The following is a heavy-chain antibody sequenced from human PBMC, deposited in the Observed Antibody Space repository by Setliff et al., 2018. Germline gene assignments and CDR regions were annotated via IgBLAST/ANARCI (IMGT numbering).Heavy chain of an antibody. CDR2: IFHTGGT. CDR1: GDSIFNVRSY. D-gene: IGHD2-21*02. J-gene: IGHJ4*02. V-gene: IGHV4-39*01. Sequence: SETLSLTCTVSGDSIFNVRSYWGWFRRPAGKGLEWLGSIFHTGGTFDNPSLKSRVIVSVDTSKNQFSLKLSSVTAADTAVYYCARVPSFRLLKWPCGGDCYFGGYFDYWGQGALVTVSS. CDR3: ARVPSFRLLKWPCGGDCYFGGYFDY.